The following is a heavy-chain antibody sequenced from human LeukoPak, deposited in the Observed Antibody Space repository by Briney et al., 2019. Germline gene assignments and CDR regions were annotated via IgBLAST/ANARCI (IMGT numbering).Heavy chain of an antibody. D-gene: IGHD3-10*01. CDR1: GGSISSYH. CDR3: ASSPFGELSNWFDP. V-gene: IGHV4-59*01. CDR2: IYYSGST. Sequence: SETLSLTCTVSGGSISSYHWSWIRQPPGKGLEWIGYIYYSGSTNYNPSLKSRVTISVDTSKNQFSLKLSSVTAADTAVYYCASSPFGELSNWFDPWGQGTLVTVSS. J-gene: IGHJ5*02.